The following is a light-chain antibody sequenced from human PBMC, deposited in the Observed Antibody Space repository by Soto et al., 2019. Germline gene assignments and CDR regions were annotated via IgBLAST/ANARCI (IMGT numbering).Light chain of an antibody. Sequence: DIQMTQSPSSLSASVGDRVTITCRASQSINTYLNWYQQKPGKAPKLLISAAPSLQSGVPARFSGSGSGTDFTLIISSVQPEDFAPFYCEQSYGSPPTFGQGTKVDIK. CDR1: QSINTY. J-gene: IGKJ1*01. CDR3: EQSYGSPPT. V-gene: IGKV1-39*01. CDR2: AAP.